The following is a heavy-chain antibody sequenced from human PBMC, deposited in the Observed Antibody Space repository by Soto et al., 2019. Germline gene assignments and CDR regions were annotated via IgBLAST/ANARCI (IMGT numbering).Heavy chain of an antibody. J-gene: IGHJ6*02. Sequence: ETLSLTCTVSGGSISRSKNDWGWIRQPPGKGLEWIGTLSYSGSTYYNPSLKGRVIISVDTSKNQFSLKLSSLTAADTAVYYCSRRYYFGSGKYGVDVWGQGTMVS. D-gene: IGHD3-10*01. V-gene: IGHV4-39*01. CDR1: GGSISRSKND. CDR3: SRRYYFGSGKYGVDV. CDR2: LSYSGST.